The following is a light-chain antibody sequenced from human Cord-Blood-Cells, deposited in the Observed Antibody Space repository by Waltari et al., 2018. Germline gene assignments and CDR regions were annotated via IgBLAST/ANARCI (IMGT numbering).Light chain of an antibody. V-gene: IGKV4-1*01. Sequence: DIVMAQSPDSLAVSLGERATINCKSSQSVLYSSNNKNCLAWYQQKPGQPPKLLIYWASNRESGVPDRFSGSGSGTDFTLTISSLQAEDVAVYYCQQYYSTPVTFGPGTKVDIK. CDR3: QQYYSTPVT. CDR2: WAS. J-gene: IGKJ3*01. CDR1: QSVLYSSNNKNC.